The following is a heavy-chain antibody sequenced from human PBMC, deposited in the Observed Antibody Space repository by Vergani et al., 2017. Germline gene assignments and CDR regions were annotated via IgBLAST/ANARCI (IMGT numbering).Heavy chain of an antibody. Sequence: EVQLVESGGGLIQPGGSLRLSCAASGFTVSSNYMSLVRKAPGKGLEWVSVICSGGSTYYADSVKGRFTIARDNSKNTLYLQVNSLRAEDTAVYYCATALPGSGSYYWGQGTLVTVSS. CDR2: ICSGGST. CDR3: ATALPGSGSYY. CDR1: GFTVSSNY. V-gene: IGHV3-53*01. D-gene: IGHD3-10*01. J-gene: IGHJ4*02.